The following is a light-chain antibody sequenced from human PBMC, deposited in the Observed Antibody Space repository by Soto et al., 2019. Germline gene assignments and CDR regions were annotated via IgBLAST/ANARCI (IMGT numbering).Light chain of an antibody. CDR3: LQDYDYPRT. J-gene: IGKJ1*01. Sequence: AIQMTQSPSSLSASVGDRVTITCRASQGIRDELGWYQQKAGKAPNLLISAASRLQSGVPSRFSGRGSGTDFTLTISSLQPEDFATYSCLQDYDYPRTFGQGTKVELK. CDR2: AAS. V-gene: IGKV1-6*01. CDR1: QGIRDE.